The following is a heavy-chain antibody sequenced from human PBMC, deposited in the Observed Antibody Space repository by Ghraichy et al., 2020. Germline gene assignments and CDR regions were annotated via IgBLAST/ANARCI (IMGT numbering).Heavy chain of an antibody. CDR3: ARSTLDSANYYNVRPLDY. CDR2: IYSGGNT. CDR1: GFTVSSSD. Sequence: GGSLRLSCAASGFTVSSSDMSWVRQAPGTGLEWVSVIYSGGNTNYADSVKGRFTISRDTSKNSLYLQMNNLRADDTAVYYCARSTLDSANYYNVRPLDYWGQGTLVTVSS. D-gene: IGHD3-10*01. J-gene: IGHJ4*02. V-gene: IGHV3-66*01.